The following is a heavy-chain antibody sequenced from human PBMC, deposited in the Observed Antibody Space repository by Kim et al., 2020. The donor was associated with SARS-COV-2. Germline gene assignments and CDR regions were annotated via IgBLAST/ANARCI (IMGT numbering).Heavy chain of an antibody. V-gene: IGHV3-30*18. CDR2: ISYDGSNK. CDR3: AKAVLRGVNYYYYGMDV. J-gene: IGHJ6*02. D-gene: IGHD3-10*01. Sequence: GGSLRLSCAASGFTFNTYGMYWVRQAPGKGLEGVAVISYDGSNKYYADSVKGRFTISRDNSKNTLYLQMNSLRAEDTAVYYCAKAVLRGVNYYYYGMDVWGQGTTVTVSS. CDR1: GFTFNTYG.